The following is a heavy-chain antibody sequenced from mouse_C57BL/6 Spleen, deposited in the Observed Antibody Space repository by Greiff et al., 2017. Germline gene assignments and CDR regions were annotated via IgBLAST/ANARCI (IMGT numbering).Heavy chain of an antibody. CDR1: GYTFTSYW. CDR2: HDPSDSYT. V-gene: IGHV1-50*01. D-gene: IGHD1-1*01. J-gene: IGHJ4*01. Sequence: VQLQQPGAELVKPGASVKLSCKASGYTFTSYWMQWVKQRPGQGLEWIGEHDPSDSYTNYNQKFKGKATLTVDTSSSTAYMQLSSLTSEDSAVYYCARGNYYGSSFPYAMDYWGQGTSVTVSS. CDR3: ARGNYYGSSFPYAMDY.